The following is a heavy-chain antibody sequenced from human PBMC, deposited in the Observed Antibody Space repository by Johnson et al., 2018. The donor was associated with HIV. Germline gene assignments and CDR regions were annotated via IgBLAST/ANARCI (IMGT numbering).Heavy chain of an antibody. V-gene: IGHV3-66*01. CDR2: IYSGGST. D-gene: IGHD3-22*01. CDR1: GFIVSSNY. CDR3: AKASTPTMIVVVISAFDV. Sequence: VQLVESGGGLVQPGGSLRLSCAASGFIVSSNYMTWVRQAPGKGLEWVSFIYSGGSTYYADSVKGRFTISRDNSKNTLYLQMNSLRADDTAVYYCAKASTPTMIVVVISAFDVWGQGTKVTVSS. J-gene: IGHJ3*01.